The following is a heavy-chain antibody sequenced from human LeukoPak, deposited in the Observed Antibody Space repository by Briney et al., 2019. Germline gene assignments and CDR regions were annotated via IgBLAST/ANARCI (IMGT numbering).Heavy chain of an antibody. J-gene: IGHJ4*02. D-gene: IGHD1-14*01. CDR2: ISYDGSNK. CDR1: GFTFSSYG. Sequence: PGGSLRLSCAASGFTFSSYGMHWVRQAPGKGLEWVAVISYDGSNKYYADSVKSRFTISRDNSKNTLYLQMNSLRAEDTAVYYCAKDEGLYHQTSDYWGQGTLVTVSS. CDR3: AKDEGLYHQTSDY. V-gene: IGHV3-30*18.